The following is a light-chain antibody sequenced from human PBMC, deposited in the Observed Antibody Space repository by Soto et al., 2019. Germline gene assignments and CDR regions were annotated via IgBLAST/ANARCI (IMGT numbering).Light chain of an antibody. V-gene: IGKV3-20*01. CDR1: QSVSSDY. CDR3: QQYSDSVGT. Sequence: EIVLTQSPGTLSLSPGERATLSCRASQSVSSDYLAWYQQRPGQAPRLLIYAAFSRATCIPDKFSGSGSGTDFTLTISRLELEDFAVYYCQQYSDSVGTCGQGIKVEIK. CDR2: AAF. J-gene: IGKJ1*01.